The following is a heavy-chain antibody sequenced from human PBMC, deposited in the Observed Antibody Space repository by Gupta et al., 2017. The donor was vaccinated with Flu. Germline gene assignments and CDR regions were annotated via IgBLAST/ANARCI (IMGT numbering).Heavy chain of an antibody. CDR2: ISAYNGNT. CDR3: ASLNSGYAPWGMDV. V-gene: IGHV1-18*01. D-gene: IGHD5-12*01. J-gene: IGHJ6*02. Sequence: QVQLVQSGAEVKKPGASVKVSCKASGYTFTSYGIRRVRQAPGQGLEWMGWISAYNGNTNYAQKLQGRVTMTTDTSTSTAYMELRSLRSDDTAVYYCASLNSGYAPWGMDVWGQGTTVTVSS. CDR1: GYTFTSYG.